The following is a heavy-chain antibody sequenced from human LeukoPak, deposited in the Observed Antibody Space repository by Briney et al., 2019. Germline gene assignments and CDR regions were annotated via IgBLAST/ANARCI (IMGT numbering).Heavy chain of an antibody. J-gene: IGHJ5*02. CDR1: SGSISDSNFY. Sequence: SETLSLTCTVSSGSISDSNFYWGWIRQPPGKGLEWVGSIFYSGSTDYNPSLKSRVTISVDLSKNQFSLKLNSVTAADTAVYYCTRDTGTTGEVKFDPWGQGTLVTVSS. D-gene: IGHD4-17*01. CDR2: IFYSGST. V-gene: IGHV4-39*02. CDR3: TRDTGTTGEVKFDP.